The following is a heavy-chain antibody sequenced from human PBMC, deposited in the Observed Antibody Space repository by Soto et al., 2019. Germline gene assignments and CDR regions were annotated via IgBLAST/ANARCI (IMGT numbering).Heavy chain of an antibody. CDR1: GYTLTELS. CDR2: FDPEDGET. CDR3: ATRDLRWYRDYYYDGMDV. D-gene: IGHD4-17*01. V-gene: IGHV1-24*01. Sequence: ASVKVSCKVSGYTLTELSMHWVRQAPGKGREWMGGFDPEDGETIYTQKFQGRVTMTEDTSTDTAYMELSSLRSEDTAVYYCATRDLRWYRDYYYDGMDVWGQGTTVTVSS. J-gene: IGHJ6*02.